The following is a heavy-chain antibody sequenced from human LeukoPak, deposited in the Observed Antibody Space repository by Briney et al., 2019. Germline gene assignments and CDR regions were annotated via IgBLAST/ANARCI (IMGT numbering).Heavy chain of an antibody. J-gene: IGHJ4*02. CDR3: VKGYYDFDY. CDR1: GFTFSSFG. D-gene: IGHD3-3*01. Sequence: GGSLRLSCAASGFTFSSFGMHWVRQAPGKGLEWVAVIWYDGSNKFYADSVKGRFTVSRDNSKIMLYLQMNSLRAEDTAVYYCVKGYYDFDYWGQGTLVTVSS. CDR2: IWYDGSNK. V-gene: IGHV3-30*02.